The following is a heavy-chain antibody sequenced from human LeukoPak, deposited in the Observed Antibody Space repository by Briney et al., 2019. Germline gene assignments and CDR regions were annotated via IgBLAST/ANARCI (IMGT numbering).Heavy chain of an antibody. CDR1: VGSITRYY. D-gene: IGHD3-10*01. CDR2: IYYSVGT. J-gene: IGHJ6*02. V-gene: IGHV4-59*01. Sequence: SETLSVTSTVPVGSITRYYRSWIRQPPEKGLEWSGYIYYSVGTNYNPSLKSRVTISVDTSKIQFSLKLSSVNAADTAVYDCARDRGFGELLPPYYYYGMDVWGQGTTVTVSS. CDR3: ARDRGFGELLPPYYYYGMDV.